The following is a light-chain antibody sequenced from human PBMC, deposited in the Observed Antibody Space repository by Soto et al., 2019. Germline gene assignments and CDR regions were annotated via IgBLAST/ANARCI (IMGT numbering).Light chain of an antibody. Sequence: QSALTQPASVSGSPGQSITISCTGTSSDLGTYDYVSWYQQHPGKAPKLMIFEVSDRPSGVSSRFSGSKSGNTASLTISGLQAEDEADYYCSSYSSSSSLVVFGEGTQLTVL. CDR1: SSDLGTYDY. CDR2: EVS. CDR3: SSYSSSSSLVV. J-gene: IGLJ3*02. V-gene: IGLV2-14*01.